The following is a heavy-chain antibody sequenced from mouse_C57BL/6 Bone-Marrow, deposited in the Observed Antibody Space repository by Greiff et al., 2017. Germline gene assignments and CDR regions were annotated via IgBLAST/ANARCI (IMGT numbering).Heavy chain of an antibody. CDR1: GFNIKDDY. J-gene: IGHJ2*01. Sequence: EVKLQESGAELVRPGASVKLSCTASGFNIKDDYMHWVKQRPEQGLEWIGWIDPENGDTESASKFQGKATITADTSSNTAYLQLSSLTSEDTAVYYCTTGLTGTWGQGTTLTVSS. CDR2: IDPENGDT. D-gene: IGHD4-1*01. CDR3: TTGLTGT. V-gene: IGHV14-4*01.